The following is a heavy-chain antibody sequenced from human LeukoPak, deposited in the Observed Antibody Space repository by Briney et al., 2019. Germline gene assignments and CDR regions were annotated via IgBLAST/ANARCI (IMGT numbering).Heavy chain of an antibody. D-gene: IGHD3-3*01. CDR3: AKDLQEFWSGPFGVFDI. J-gene: IGHJ3*02. Sequence: GGSLRLSCAASGFTFSSYAMSWVRQAPGKGLEWVSAISGSGGSTYYADSVKGRFTISRDNSKNTLYLQMNSLRAEDTAVYYCAKDLQEFWSGPFGVFDIWGQGTMVTVSS. V-gene: IGHV3-23*01. CDR2: ISGSGGST. CDR1: GFTFSSYA.